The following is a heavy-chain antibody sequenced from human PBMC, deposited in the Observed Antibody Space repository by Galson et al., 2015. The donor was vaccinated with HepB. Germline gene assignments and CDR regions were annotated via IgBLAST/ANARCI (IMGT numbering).Heavy chain of an antibody. J-gene: IGHJ6*02. Sequence: SLRLSCAASGFTFNNYAMHWVRQAPGKGLEWVALIWYDGSNKYYADSVKGRFTISRDNSKNTLYLQMNSLRAEDTAVYYCASGPDGMDVWGQGTTVTVSS. CDR1: GFTFNNYA. V-gene: IGHV3-33*01. CDR2: IWYDGSNK. CDR3: ASGPDGMDV.